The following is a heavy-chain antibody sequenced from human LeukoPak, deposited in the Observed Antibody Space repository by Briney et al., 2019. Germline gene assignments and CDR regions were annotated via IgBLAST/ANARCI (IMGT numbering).Heavy chain of an antibody. Sequence: ASVKASCKVSGYTLTELSMHWVRQAPGKGLEWMGGFDPEDGETIYAQKFQGRVTMTEDTSTDTAYMELSSLRSEDTAVYYCATLHYYDSSGYSYWGFDPWGQGTLVTVSS. CDR1: GYTLTELS. D-gene: IGHD3-22*01. V-gene: IGHV1-24*01. J-gene: IGHJ5*02. CDR2: FDPEDGET. CDR3: ATLHYYDSSGYSYWGFDP.